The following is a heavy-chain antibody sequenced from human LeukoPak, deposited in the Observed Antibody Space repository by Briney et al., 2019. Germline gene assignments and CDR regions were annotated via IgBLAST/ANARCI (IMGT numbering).Heavy chain of an antibody. CDR1: GFTFSSYA. D-gene: IGHD2-2*01. CDR2: ISSSSSTI. V-gene: IGHV3-48*01. J-gene: IGHJ6*04. Sequence: GGSLRLSCAASGFTFSSYAMSWVRQAPGKGLEWVSYISSSSSTIYYADSVKGRFTISRDNAKNSLYLQMNSLRAEDTAVYYCARIYCSSTSCYRGMDVWGKGTTVTVSS. CDR3: ARIYCSSTSCYRGMDV.